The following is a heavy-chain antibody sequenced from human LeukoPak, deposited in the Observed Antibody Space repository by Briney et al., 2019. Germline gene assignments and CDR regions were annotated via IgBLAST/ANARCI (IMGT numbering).Heavy chain of an antibody. Sequence: ASVKVSCKVSGYTLTELSMHWVRQAPGEGLEWMGGFDPEDGETIYAQKFQGRVTMTEDTSTDTAYMELSSLRSEDTAVYYCATGFVVPAAHAFDIWGQGTMVTVSS. J-gene: IGHJ3*02. CDR2: FDPEDGET. CDR1: GYTLTELS. V-gene: IGHV1-24*01. D-gene: IGHD2-2*01. CDR3: ATGFVVPAAHAFDI.